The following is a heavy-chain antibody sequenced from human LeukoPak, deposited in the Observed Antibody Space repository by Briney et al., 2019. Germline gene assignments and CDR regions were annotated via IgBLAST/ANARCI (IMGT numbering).Heavy chain of an antibody. J-gene: IGHJ4*02. CDR2: ISGSGGST. Sequence: GGSLRLSCAASGFTFSSYAMSWVRQAPGKGLEWVSAISGSGGSTNYADSVKGRFTISRDNSKNTLYLQMNSLRAEDTAVYYCAKRPAAGTGRMYYFDYWGQGTLVTVSS. V-gene: IGHV3-23*01. CDR1: GFTFSSYA. CDR3: AKRPAAGTGRMYYFDY. D-gene: IGHD6-13*01.